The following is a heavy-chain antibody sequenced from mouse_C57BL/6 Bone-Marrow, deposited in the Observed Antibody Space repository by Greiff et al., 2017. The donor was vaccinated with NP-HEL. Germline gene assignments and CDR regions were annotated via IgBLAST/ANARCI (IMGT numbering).Heavy chain of an antibody. CDR2: IRSKSNNYAT. CDR1: GFSFNTYA. Sequence: EVKLVESGGGLVQPKGSLKLSCAASGFSFNTYAMNWVRQAPGKGLEWVARIRSKSNNYATYYADSVKDSFTISRDDSESMLYLQMNNVKTEDTAMYDCVRHRAGDYFDYWGQGTTLTVSS. CDR3: VRHRAGDYFDY. J-gene: IGHJ2*01. V-gene: IGHV10-1*01. D-gene: IGHD3-1*01.